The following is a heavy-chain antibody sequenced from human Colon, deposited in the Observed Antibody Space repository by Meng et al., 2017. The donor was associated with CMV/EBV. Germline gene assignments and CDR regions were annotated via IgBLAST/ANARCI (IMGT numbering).Heavy chain of an antibody. CDR1: GFTFSRSW. CDR3: ASGYCSSPSCYTGEDWFDP. V-gene: IGHV3-74*01. J-gene: IGHJ5*02. D-gene: IGHD2-2*02. CDR2: INSAANIT. Sequence: GGSLRLSCAASGFTFSRSWMHWARQAPGKGLVWVSRINSAANITHYAGSVKGRFAISRDNAKNTLYLQMNSLRVEDTAVYYCASGYCSSPSCYTGEDWFDPWGQGTLVTVSS.